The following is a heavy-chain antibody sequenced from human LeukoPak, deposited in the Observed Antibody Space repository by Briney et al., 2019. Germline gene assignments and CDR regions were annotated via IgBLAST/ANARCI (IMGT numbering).Heavy chain of an antibody. V-gene: IGHV4-31*03. J-gene: IGHJ5*02. CDR1: GGSISSGGYY. CDR3: AGNWNANWFDP. D-gene: IGHD1-1*01. Sequence: SQTLSLTCTVSGGSISSGGYYWSWIRQHPGKGLEWIGYIYYSGSTYYNPSIKSRVTISVDTSKSQFSLKLSSVTAADTAVYYCAGNWNANWFDPWGRGTLVTVSS. CDR2: IYYSGST.